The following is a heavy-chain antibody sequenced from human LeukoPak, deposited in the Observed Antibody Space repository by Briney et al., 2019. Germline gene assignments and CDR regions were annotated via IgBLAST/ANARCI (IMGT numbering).Heavy chain of an antibody. J-gene: IGHJ5*02. CDR3: ARERTRDSYGRTNWFDP. CDR1: GGSISSYY. V-gene: IGHV4-59*01. CDR2: IYYSGST. Sequence: PSETLSLTCTVSGGSISSYYWSWIRQPPGKGLEWIGYIYYSGSTNYNPSLKSRVTISVDTSKNQFSLKLSSVAAADTGVYYCARERTRDSYGRTNWFDPWGRGTLVTVSS. D-gene: IGHD5-18*01.